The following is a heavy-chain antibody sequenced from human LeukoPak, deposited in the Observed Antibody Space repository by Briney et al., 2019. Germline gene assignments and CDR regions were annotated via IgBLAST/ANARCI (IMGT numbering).Heavy chain of an antibody. V-gene: IGHV3-7*01. CDR3: ARDSSGYQ. CDR2: IKEDGSEK. D-gene: IGHD3-22*01. J-gene: IGHJ4*02. CDR1: GFTFSTYW. Sequence: GGSLRLSCAASGFTFSTYWMSWVRQAPGKGLEWVANIKEDGSEKYCGDSVKGRFIISRDNAKNSLYLQMNSLRAEDTAVYYCARDSSGYQWGQGTLVTVSS.